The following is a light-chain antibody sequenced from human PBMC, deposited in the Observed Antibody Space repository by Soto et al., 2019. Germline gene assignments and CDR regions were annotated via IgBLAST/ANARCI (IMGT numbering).Light chain of an antibody. CDR2: GNS. CDR3: QYYDSSLSAYVV. V-gene: IGLV1-40*01. J-gene: IGLJ2*01. CDR1: SSNIGAGYD. Sequence: QSVLTQPPSVSGAPGQRVTISCTGSSSNIGAGYDVHWYQQLPGTAPKLLIYGNSNRPSGVPDRFSGSKSGTSASLAITGVQAEDEADYCCQYYDSSLSAYVVFGGGTKLTVL.